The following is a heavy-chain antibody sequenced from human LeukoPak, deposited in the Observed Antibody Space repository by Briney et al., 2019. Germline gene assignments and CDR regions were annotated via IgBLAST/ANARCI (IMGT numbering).Heavy chain of an antibody. D-gene: IGHD6-19*01. CDR3: ARGRRYSSGWYRAYYYYGMDV. CDR2: MNPNSGNT. CDR1: GYSFTIYD. V-gene: IGHV1-8*01. J-gene: IGHJ6*02. Sequence: ASVTVSCTSSGYSFTIYDIYWGWQATGPGLGWVGWMNPNSGNTGYAQKFQGRVTMTRNTSISTAYMELSSLRSEDTAVYYCARGRRYSSGWYRAYYYYGMDVWGQGTTVTVSS.